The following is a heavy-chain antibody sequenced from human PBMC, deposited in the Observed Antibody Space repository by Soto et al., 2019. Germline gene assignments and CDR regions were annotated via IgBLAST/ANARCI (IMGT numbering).Heavy chain of an antibody. Sequence: ASVKVSCKISGYTFTALYMNWVRQAPGQGLEWMGWVNPNNGVTRYAQKFQDRVTMTRDTSLNTAYMELNRLTSDDTAVYYCTTLRLDPWGQGTLVTVSS. CDR1: GYTFTALY. J-gene: IGHJ5*02. CDR3: TTLRLDP. V-gene: IGHV1-2*02. CDR2: VNPNNGVT.